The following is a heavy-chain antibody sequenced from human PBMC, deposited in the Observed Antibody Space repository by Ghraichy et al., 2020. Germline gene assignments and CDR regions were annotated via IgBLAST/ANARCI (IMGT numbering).Heavy chain of an antibody. CDR1: GYTFRRHG. J-gene: IGHJ5*02. CDR3: ARDPLPLLGRYNWFDP. V-gene: IGHV1-18*01. D-gene: IGHD2-15*01. CDR2: INIYNGNK. Sequence: ASVKVSCKASGYTFRRHGINWVRQAPGQGLEWMGRINIYNGNKEHAQKFQGRVFMTTDTSTSTAYMELMSLTSDDTAVYYCARDPLPLLGRYNWFDPWGQGTLVTVSS.